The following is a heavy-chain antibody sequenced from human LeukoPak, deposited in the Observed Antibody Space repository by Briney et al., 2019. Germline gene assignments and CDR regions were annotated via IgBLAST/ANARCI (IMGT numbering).Heavy chain of an antibody. CDR2: INTNTGNP. V-gene: IGHV7-4-1*02. D-gene: IGHD7-27*01. J-gene: IGHJ3*02. Sequence: ASVKVSCKASGYTFTNYALNRVRQAPAQGLEWMGWINTNTGNPTYDQGFTGRLVFSLDTSVSTAYLQISSLKAEDTAVYYCERERGDRDTFDIWGQGTMATVSS. CDR1: GYTFTNYA. CDR3: ERERGDRDTFDI.